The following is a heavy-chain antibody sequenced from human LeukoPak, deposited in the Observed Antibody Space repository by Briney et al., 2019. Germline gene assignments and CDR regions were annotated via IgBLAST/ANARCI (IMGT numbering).Heavy chain of an antibody. D-gene: IGHD5-18*01. CDR1: GGSISSGDYY. Sequence: SETLSLTCTVSGGSISSGDYYWSWIRQPPGKGLEWIGYFSYTGSTYYNTSLKSRVSISVDTSKNQFSLKLTSVTAADTAVYYCARALNEYNYAFESWGQGTLVTVSS. CDR3: ARALNEYNYAFES. CDR2: FSYTGST. V-gene: IGHV4-30-4*01. J-gene: IGHJ4*02.